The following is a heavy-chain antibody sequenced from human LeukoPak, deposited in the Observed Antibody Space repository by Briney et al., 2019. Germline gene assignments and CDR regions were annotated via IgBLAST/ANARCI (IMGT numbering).Heavy chain of an antibody. CDR1: GYTFTGYY. Sequence: ASVKVSCKASGYTFTGYYMHWVRQAPGQGLEWMGWISAYNGNTNYAQKLQDRVTMTTDTSTSTAYVELRSLRSDDTAVYYCARDEGYYGAPLFDYWGQGTLVTVSS. J-gene: IGHJ4*02. CDR3: ARDEGYYGAPLFDY. CDR2: ISAYNGNT. D-gene: IGHD4/OR15-4a*01. V-gene: IGHV1-18*04.